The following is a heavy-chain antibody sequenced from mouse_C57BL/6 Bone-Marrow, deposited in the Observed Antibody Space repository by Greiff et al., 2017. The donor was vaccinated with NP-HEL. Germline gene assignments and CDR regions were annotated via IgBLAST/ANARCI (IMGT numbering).Heavy chain of an antibody. Sequence: EVKLVESGGGLVQPGGSLKLSCAASGFTFSDYYMYWVRQTPEKRLEWVAYISNGGGSTYYPDTVKGRFTISRDNAKNTLYLQMSRLKSEDTAMYYCARFITTVVAYYYAMDYWGQGTSVTVSS. CDR3: ARFITTVVAYYYAMDY. CDR2: ISNGGGST. D-gene: IGHD1-1*01. CDR1: GFTFSDYY. V-gene: IGHV5-12*01. J-gene: IGHJ4*01.